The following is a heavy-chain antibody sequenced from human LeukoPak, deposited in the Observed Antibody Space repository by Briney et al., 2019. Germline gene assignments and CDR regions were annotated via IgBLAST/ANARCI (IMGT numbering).Heavy chain of an antibody. Sequence: GGSLRLSCAASGFTFSIYAMSWVRQAPGKGLEWVSAISGSGGTAYYADSVKGRFTISRDNSKNTLYLQMNSLRAEDTAVYYCAKDSAVSGSYPDASDIWGQGTMVTVSS. CDR2: ISGSGGTA. CDR1: GFTFSIYA. CDR3: AKDSAVSGSYPDASDI. V-gene: IGHV3-23*01. D-gene: IGHD1-26*01. J-gene: IGHJ3*02.